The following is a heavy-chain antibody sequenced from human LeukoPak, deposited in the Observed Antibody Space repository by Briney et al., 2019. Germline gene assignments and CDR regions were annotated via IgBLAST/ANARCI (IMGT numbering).Heavy chain of an antibody. CDR2: INPSGGST. V-gene: IGHV1-46*01. J-gene: IGHJ4*02. D-gene: IGHD4-17*01. CDR1: GYTFTSYY. CDR3: ARDPSDYGALSYYFDY. Sequence: ASVKVSCKASGYTFTSYYMHWVRQAPGQGPEWMGIINPSGGSTSYAQKFQGRVTMTRDTFTSTVYMELSSLRSEDTAVYYCARDPSDYGALSYYFDYWGQGTLVTVSS.